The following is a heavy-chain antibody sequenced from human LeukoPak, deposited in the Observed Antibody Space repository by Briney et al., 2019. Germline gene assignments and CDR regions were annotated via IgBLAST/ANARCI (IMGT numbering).Heavy chain of an antibody. J-gene: IGHJ5*02. V-gene: IGHV3-30*03. Sequence: GGSLRLSCAASGFTFSNFGMHWVRQAPGKGLEWVAVISYDGKNEYYTDSVKGRFTISRDNAKNSLYLQMNSLRAEDTALYYCAGTASAPNWFDPWGQGTLVTVSS. CDR2: ISYDGKNE. CDR1: GFTFSNFG. CDR3: AGTASAPNWFDP.